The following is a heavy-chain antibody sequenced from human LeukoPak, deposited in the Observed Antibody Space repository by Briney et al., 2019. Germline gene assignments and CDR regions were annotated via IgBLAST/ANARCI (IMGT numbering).Heavy chain of an antibody. CDR1: GGSFSGYY. CDR2: INHSGST. CDR3: ARGPGSSGCFGY. J-gene: IGHJ4*02. D-gene: IGHD6-19*01. Sequence: SETLSLTCAVYGGSFSGYYWSWIRQPPGKGLEWIGEINHSGSTNYNPSLKSRVTISVDTSKNQFSLKLSSVTAADTAVYYCARGPGSSGCFGYWGQGTLVTVSP. V-gene: IGHV4-34*01.